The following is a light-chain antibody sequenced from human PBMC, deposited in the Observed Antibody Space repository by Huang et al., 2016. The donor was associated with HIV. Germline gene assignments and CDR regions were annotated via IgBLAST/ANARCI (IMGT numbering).Light chain of an antibody. V-gene: IGKV1-9*01. CDR1: QGISSY. CDR2: AAS. J-gene: IGKJ1*01. Sequence: IQLTQSPSSLSAPVGDRVTITCRASQGISSYLAWYQEKPGKDPKLLIYAASTLQSGVPSRCGGSGSGTDFTLTISSLQPEDFATYYCQQLNSYPRTFGQGTNVEIK. CDR3: QQLNSYPRT.